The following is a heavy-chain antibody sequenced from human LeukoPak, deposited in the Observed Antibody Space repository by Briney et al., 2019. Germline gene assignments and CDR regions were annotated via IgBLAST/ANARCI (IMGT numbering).Heavy chain of an antibody. CDR3: ARGTKGGSSWYDYYYYYYMDV. V-gene: IGHV1-8*03. CDR2: MNPNSGNT. D-gene: IGHD6-13*01. J-gene: IGHJ6*03. CDR1: GYTFTSYD. Sequence: ASVKVSCKASGYTFTSYDINWVRQATGQGLEWMGWMNPNSGNTGYAQKFLGRVTITRNTSISTAYMEPSSLRSEDTAVYYCARGTKGGSSWYDYYYYYYMDVWGKGTTVTVSS.